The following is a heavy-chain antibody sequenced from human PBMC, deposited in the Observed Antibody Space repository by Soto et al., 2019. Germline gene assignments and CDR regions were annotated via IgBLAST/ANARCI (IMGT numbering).Heavy chain of an antibody. V-gene: IGHV3-23*01. CDR2: ISGSGGST. J-gene: IGHJ2*01. CDR3: AKEPVGPDWYFDL. CDR1: GFTFSSYA. Sequence: GGSLRLSCAASGFTFSSYAMRWVRQAPGKGLEWVSAISGSGGSTYYADSVKGRFTVSRDNSKNTLYLQMNSLRAEDTAVYNCAKEPVGPDWYFDLWGRGTLVTVSS.